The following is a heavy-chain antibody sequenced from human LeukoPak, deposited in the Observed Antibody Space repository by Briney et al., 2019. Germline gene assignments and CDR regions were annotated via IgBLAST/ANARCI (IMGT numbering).Heavy chain of an antibody. CDR1: GYTFTDYF. CDR3: ARDLWYYDILTGYLGTYYYMDV. CDR2: INPNSGGT. J-gene: IGHJ6*03. D-gene: IGHD3-9*01. V-gene: IGHV1-2*02. Sequence: ASVKVSCKASGYTFTDYFMHWVRQAPGQGLEWMGWINPNSGGTNYAQKFQGRVTMTRDTSISTAYIELSRLRSDDTAVYYCARDLWYYDILTGYLGTYYYMDVWGKGTTVTISS.